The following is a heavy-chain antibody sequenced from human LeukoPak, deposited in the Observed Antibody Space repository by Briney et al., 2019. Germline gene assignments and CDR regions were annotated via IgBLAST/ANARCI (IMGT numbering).Heavy chain of an antibody. Sequence: SETLSLTCTVSGGSISSSSYYWGWIRQPPGKGLEWIGSIYYSGSTYYNLSLKSRVTISVDTSKNQFSLKLSSVTAADTAVYYCARHSRDIVVVPAAIPAGFFDYWGQGTLVTVSS. CDR2: IYYSGST. CDR1: GGSISSSSYY. CDR3: ARHSRDIVVVPAAIPAGFFDY. D-gene: IGHD2-2*01. J-gene: IGHJ4*02. V-gene: IGHV4-39*01.